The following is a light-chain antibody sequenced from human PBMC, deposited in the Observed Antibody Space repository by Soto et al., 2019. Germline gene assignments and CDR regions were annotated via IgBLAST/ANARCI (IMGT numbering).Light chain of an antibody. CDR3: QQHSHRPPCT. J-gene: IGKJ1*01. V-gene: IGKV3-11*01. CDR2: GAS. CDR1: QSVISN. Sequence: EIVFKQSPCSLSVPAGERATLSCSASQSVISNLAWYQQKPGQAPRLLIYGASNRATGIPDRFSGSGSGTDFTLTITSQEPEDFAVYYCQQHSHRPPCTFGQGTKVDIK.